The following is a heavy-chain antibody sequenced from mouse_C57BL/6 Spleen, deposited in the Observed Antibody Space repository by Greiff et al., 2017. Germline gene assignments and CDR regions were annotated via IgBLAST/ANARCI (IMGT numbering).Heavy chain of an antibody. D-gene: IGHD2-10*02. Sequence: QVQLQQPGAELVRPGSSVKLSCKASGYTFTSYWMDWVKQRPGQGLEWIGNIHPSDSETHYNQKFKDKATLTVDKSSSTAYMQLSSLTSEDSAVYYCARAGYGCWGQGALVAVSA. CDR3: ARAGYGC. J-gene: IGHJ3*01. CDR1: GYTFTSYW. V-gene: IGHV1-61*01. CDR2: IHPSDSET.